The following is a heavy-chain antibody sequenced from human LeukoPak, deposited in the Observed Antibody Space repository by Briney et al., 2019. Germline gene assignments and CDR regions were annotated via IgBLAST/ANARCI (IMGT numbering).Heavy chain of an antibody. CDR3: ARSSCGGDCYSWVYFDY. D-gene: IGHD2-21*02. CDR1: GYSFTSYW. J-gene: IGHJ4*02. Sequence: GESLKTSCKGSGYSFTSYWIGWVRQMPGKGLEWMGIIYPGDSDTRYSPSFQGQVTISADKSISTAYLQWSSLKASDTAMYYCARSSCGGDCYSWVYFDYWGQGTLVTVSS. V-gene: IGHV5-51*01. CDR2: IYPGDSDT.